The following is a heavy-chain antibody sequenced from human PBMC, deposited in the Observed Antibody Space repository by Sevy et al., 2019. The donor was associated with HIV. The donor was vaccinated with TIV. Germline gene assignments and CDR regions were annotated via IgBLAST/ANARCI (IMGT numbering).Heavy chain of an antibody. Sequence: ASVKVSCKVSGGSFSNSDVIWVRQAPGQGLEWMGRIIPRFGTANYAQRFQGRVTITADESTRTVFMVLSRLRSEDTALFYCARVGGAREGYDYVGSSFIDHWGQGTLVTVSS. CDR2: IIPRFGTA. CDR1: GGSFSNSD. CDR3: ARVGGAREGYDYVGSSFIDH. J-gene: IGHJ4*02. V-gene: IGHV1-69*13. D-gene: IGHD3-16*01.